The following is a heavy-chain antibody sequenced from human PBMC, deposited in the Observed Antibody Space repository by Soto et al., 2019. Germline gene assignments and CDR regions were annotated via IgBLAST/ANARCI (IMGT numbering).Heavy chain of an antibody. D-gene: IGHD3-22*01. Sequence: PSGTLSLTCTVSGGSISICVYYWRWIRQPPGKGLEWIGYIYYSGSTYYNPSLKSRVTISVDTSKNQFSLKLSSVTAADTAVYYCARVDGYDSSGYSEGWFDPWGQGTLVTVSS. J-gene: IGHJ5*02. CDR3: ARVDGYDSSGYSEGWFDP. CDR2: IYYSGST. V-gene: IGHV4-30-4*01. CDR1: GGSISICVYY.